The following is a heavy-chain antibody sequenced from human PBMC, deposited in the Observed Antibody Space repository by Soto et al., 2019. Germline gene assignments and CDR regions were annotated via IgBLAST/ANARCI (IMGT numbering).Heavy chain of an antibody. D-gene: IGHD3-3*01. V-gene: IGHV3-21*01. CDR2: ISSSSSYI. CDR1: GFTFSSYS. J-gene: IGHJ5*02. CDR3: ARWRPLDSRDNWFDP. Sequence: PGGSLRLSCAASGFTFSSYSMNWVRQAPGQGLEWVSSISSSSSYIYYADSVKGRFTISRDNAKNSLYLQMNSLRAEDTAVYYCARWRPLDSRDNWFDPWGQGTLVTVSS.